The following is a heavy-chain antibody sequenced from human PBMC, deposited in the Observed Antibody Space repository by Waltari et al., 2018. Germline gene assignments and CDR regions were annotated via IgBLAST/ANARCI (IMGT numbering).Heavy chain of an antibody. Sequence: DVQLMESGGGLVKPGVSLRLSCAASGFAFSRYNMNWVRQAPGKGLEWVSSISATGGYIHYADSVKGRFTISRDNAKNSLYLQMSSLRDEDTAVYYCARGGWGFYLDLWGQGALVTVSS. CDR3: ARGGWGFYLDL. CDR2: ISATGGYI. J-gene: IGHJ5*02. CDR1: GFAFSRYN. D-gene: IGHD7-27*01. V-gene: IGHV3-21*01.